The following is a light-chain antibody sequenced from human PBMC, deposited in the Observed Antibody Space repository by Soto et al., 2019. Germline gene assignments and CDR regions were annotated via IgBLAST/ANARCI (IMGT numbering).Light chain of an antibody. CDR3: QQANSFPIT. Sequence: EVVMRQSPATLYVSPGEGATLSCRASQGIGDTLAWYQHKPGQTPRLLIYDTSTRATGVPTRFSGSRSGAEFTLTINSLQSEDFATYYCQQANSFPITFGQGTRLEIK. J-gene: IGKJ5*01. V-gene: IGKV3-15*01. CDR1: QGIGDT. CDR2: DTS.